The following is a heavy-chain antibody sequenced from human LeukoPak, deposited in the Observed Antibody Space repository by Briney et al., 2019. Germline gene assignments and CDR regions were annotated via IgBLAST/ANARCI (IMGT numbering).Heavy chain of an antibody. V-gene: IGHV4-4*02. J-gene: IGHJ3*02. D-gene: IGHD3-22*01. Sequence: SETLSLTCAVSGVSISSSNWWSWVRQPPGKGLEWIGEIYHSGSTNYNPSLKSRVTISVDKSKNQFSLKLSSVTAADTAVYYCARGPFYYDSSGYYFKDAFDIWGQGTMVTVSS. CDR2: IYHSGST. CDR3: ARGPFYYDSSGYYFKDAFDI. CDR1: GVSISSSNW.